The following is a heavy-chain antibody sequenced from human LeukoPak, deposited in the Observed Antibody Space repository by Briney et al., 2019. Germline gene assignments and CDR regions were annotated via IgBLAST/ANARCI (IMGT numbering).Heavy chain of an antibody. V-gene: IGHV4-34*01. D-gene: IGHD3-22*01. Sequence: PSETLSLTCTVSGGSISSYYWSWIRQPPGKGLEWIGEINHTGSTNYNPSLKSRVTISVDTSKNQFSLKLSSVTAADTAVYYCASRGRRRYYYDSSGYRNNWFDPWGQGTLVTVSS. CDR3: ASRGRRRYYYDSSGYRNNWFDP. J-gene: IGHJ5*02. CDR1: GGSISSYY. CDR2: INHTGST.